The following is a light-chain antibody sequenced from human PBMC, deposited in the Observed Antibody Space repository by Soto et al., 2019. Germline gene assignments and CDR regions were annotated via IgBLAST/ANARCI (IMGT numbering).Light chain of an antibody. CDR1: SSNIGAGYN. V-gene: IGLV1-40*01. J-gene: IGLJ3*02. CDR3: QSYDSSLSGGL. Sequence: QSVLTQPPSVSGAPGQRVTIFCTGSSSNIGAGYNVHWYQQVPGTAPKLLIYGDSNRPSGVPDRFSGSKSGTSASLAITGLQAEDEADYYCQSYDSSLSGGLCGGGTKLTVL. CDR2: GDS.